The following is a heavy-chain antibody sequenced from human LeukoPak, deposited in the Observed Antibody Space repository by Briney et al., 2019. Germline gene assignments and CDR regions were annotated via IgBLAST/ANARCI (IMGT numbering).Heavy chain of an antibody. J-gene: IGHJ4*02. CDR1: GGSISSGSYY. CDR2: IYTSGST. V-gene: IGHV4-61*02. CDR3: AGDIGSYFDY. D-gene: IGHD1-26*01. Sequence: SETLSLTCTVSGGSISSGSYYWSWIRQPAGKGLEWIGRIYTSGSTNYNPSLKSRVTISVDTSKNQFSLKLSSVTAADTAVCYCAGDIGSYFDYWGQGTLVTVSS.